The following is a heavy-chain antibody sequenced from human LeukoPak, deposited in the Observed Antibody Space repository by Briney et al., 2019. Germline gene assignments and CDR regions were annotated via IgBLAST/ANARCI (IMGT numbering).Heavy chain of an antibody. J-gene: IGHJ4*02. CDR1: GYTFNNFG. CDR2: ISGNNDNP. V-gene: IGHV1-18*01. D-gene: IGHD2-2*01. Sequence: ASVKVSCKASGYTFNNFGISWVRQAPGQGLEWMGWISGNNDNPNYGQKFQGRLTVTTDSSTNTAYMELGNLRSDDTAVYYCARDGTSTDDYWGQGTLVTVSS. CDR3: ARDGTSTDDY.